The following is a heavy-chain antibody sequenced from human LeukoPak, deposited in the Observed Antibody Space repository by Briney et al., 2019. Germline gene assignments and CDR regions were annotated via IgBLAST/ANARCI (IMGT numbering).Heavy chain of an antibody. D-gene: IGHD3-16*02. CDR2: ISSSSSYI. CDR3: ARDPVNMITFGGVIPNGFDI. V-gene: IGHV3-21*01. Sequence: PGGSLRLSCAASGFTFSSYGMSWVRQAPGKGLEWVSSISSSSSYIYYADSVRGRFTISRDNAKNSLYLQMNSLRAEDTAVYYCARDPVNMITFGGVIPNGFDIWGQGTMVTVSS. J-gene: IGHJ3*02. CDR1: GFTFSSYG.